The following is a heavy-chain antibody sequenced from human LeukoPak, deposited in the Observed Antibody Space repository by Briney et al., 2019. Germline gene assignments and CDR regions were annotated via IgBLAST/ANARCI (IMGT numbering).Heavy chain of an antibody. V-gene: IGHV4-4*07. J-gene: IGHJ5*02. D-gene: IGHD3-3*01. Sequence: PSETLSLTCTVSGGSISSYYWSWIRQPAGKGLEWIGRIYTSGSTNYNPSLKSRVTMSVDTSKNQFSLKLSSVTAADTAVYYCARDRGDFWSGSWFDPWGQGTLVTVSS. CDR2: IYTSGST. CDR1: GGSISSYY. CDR3: ARDRGDFWSGSWFDP.